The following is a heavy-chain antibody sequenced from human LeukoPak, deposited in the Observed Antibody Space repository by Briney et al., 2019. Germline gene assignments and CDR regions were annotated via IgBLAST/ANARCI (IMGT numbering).Heavy chain of an antibody. V-gene: IGHV3-20*04. Sequence: GGSLRLSCQASGFTFDDYGMSWVRQASGKGLEWVSGINWNGGSTGYADSVKGRFTISRDNAKNSLYLQMNSLRAEDTALYYCARAALPDYDSSGYPNWGQGTLVTVSS. CDR2: INWNGGST. J-gene: IGHJ4*02. D-gene: IGHD3-22*01. CDR3: ARAALPDYDSSGYPN. CDR1: GFTFDDYG.